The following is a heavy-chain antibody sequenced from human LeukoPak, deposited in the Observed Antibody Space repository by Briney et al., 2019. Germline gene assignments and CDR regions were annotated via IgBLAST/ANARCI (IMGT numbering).Heavy chain of an antibody. CDR1: GLTFSSYA. V-gene: IGHV3-30*14. CDR3: ARVGYTGTWYSSPPFDY. D-gene: IGHD6-13*01. CDR2: ISYDGSNK. J-gene: IGHJ4*02. Sequence: GGSLRLSCAASGLTFSSYAMHWVRQAPGKGLEWVAVISYDGSNKYYADSVKGRFTISRDNSKNTVYLQMNSLRVEDTAVYYCARVGYTGTWYSSPPFDYWGQGTLVTVSS.